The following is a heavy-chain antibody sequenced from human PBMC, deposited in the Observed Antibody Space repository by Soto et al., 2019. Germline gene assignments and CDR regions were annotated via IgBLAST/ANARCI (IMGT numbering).Heavy chain of an antibody. CDR2: ISDSDGST. D-gene: IGHD2-15*01. CDR1: GFTFSTYA. V-gene: IGHV3-23*01. J-gene: IGHJ4*02. Sequence: EVQLLESGGGLVQPGGSLTLSCAASGFTFSTYAMTWVRQAPGKGLEWVSTISDSDGSTYYADSVKGRFTISRDNSKNTVYLPMNSLRAEDTAVYYCAKEVVGGWYYFDYWGQGTLVTVSS. CDR3: AKEVVGGWYYFDY.